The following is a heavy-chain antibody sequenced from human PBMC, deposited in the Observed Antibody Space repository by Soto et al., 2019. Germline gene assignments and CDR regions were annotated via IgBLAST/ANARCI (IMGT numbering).Heavy chain of an antibody. D-gene: IGHD3-22*01. CDR3: ARFGHYYDSSGPSDY. Sequence: SETLSLTCTVSGGSINSTSYYWGWIRQPPGKGLEWIGSIYYSGSTYYNPPLKSRVTISVDTSKNQFSLKLSSVTAADTAVYYRARFGHYYDSSGPSDYWGQGTLVTVSS. CDR2: IYYSGST. J-gene: IGHJ4*02. CDR1: GGSINSTSYY. V-gene: IGHV4-39*01.